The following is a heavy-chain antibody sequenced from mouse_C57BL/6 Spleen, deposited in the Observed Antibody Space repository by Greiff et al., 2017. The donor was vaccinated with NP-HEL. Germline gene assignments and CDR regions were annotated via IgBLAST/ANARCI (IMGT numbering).Heavy chain of an antibody. CDR3: ASFYYDYDGYFDV. D-gene: IGHD2-4*01. Sequence: VQLQQSGPELVKPGASVKISCKASGYSFTGYYMNWVKQSPEKSLEWIGEINPSTGGTTYNQKFKAKATLTVDKSSSTAYMQLKSLTSEDSAVYYCASFYYDYDGYFDVWGTGTTVTVSS. J-gene: IGHJ1*03. CDR1: GYSFTGYY. V-gene: IGHV1-42*01. CDR2: INPSTGGT.